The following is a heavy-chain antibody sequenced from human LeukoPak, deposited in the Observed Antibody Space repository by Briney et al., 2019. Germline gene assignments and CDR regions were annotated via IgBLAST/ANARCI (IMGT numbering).Heavy chain of an antibody. V-gene: IGHV3-49*04. CDR2: IRSKAYGGTT. J-gene: IGHJ3*02. D-gene: IGHD3-16*02. CDR1: GFTFSSYD. Sequence: GGSLRLSCAASGFTFSSYDMTWVRQAPGKGLEWVGFIRSKAYGGTTEYAASVKGRFTISRDDSKSIAYLQMNSLKTEDTAVYYCTRDRESYDYVWGSYRPSPNDAFDIWGQGTMVTVSS. CDR3: TRDRESYDYVWGSYRPSPNDAFDI.